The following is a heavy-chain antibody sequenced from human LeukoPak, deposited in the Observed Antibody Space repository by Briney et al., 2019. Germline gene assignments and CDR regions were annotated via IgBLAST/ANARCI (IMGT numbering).Heavy chain of an antibody. Sequence: GGSLSLSCPPSGFTLSSYAMSWVRQAPGRGLEWVSAISGSGGSTYYADSVKGRFTISRDNSTNTLYLQMNSLRAEDTAVYYCARDQAESGYYYVGGAFDIWGQGTMVTVSS. V-gene: IGHV3-23*01. CDR2: ISGSGGST. CDR3: ARDQAESGYYYVGGAFDI. D-gene: IGHD3-22*01. J-gene: IGHJ3*02. CDR1: GFTLSSYA.